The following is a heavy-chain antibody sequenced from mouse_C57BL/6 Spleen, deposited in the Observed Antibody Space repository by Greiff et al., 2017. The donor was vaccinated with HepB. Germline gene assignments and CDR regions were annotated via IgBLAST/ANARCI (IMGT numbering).Heavy chain of an antibody. D-gene: IGHD1-1*01. CDR1: GYTFTDYY. CDR3: TRSYYGSSSYWYFDV. CDR2: INPNNGGT. Sequence: VQLQQSGPELVKPGASVKISCKASGYTFTDYYMNWVKQSHGKSLEWIGDINPNNGGTSYNQKFKGKATLTVDKSSSTAYMELRSLKSEDSAVYYCTRSYYGSSSYWYFDVWGTGTTVTVSS. J-gene: IGHJ1*03. V-gene: IGHV1-26*01.